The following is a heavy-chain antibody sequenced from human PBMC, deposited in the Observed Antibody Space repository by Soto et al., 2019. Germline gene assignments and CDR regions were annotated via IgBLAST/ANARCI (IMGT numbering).Heavy chain of an antibody. V-gene: IGHV4-31*03. CDR1: GGSISSGGYY. Sequence: QVQLQESGPGLVKPSQTLSLTCTVSGGSISSGGYYWSWIRQHPGKGLEWIGYIYYSGSTYYNPSLKSRVTISVDTSKNQFSLKLSSVTAADTAVYYCARKEYDSSGFGGAFDIWGQGTMVTVSS. D-gene: IGHD3-22*01. J-gene: IGHJ3*02. CDR3: ARKEYDSSGFGGAFDI. CDR2: IYYSGST.